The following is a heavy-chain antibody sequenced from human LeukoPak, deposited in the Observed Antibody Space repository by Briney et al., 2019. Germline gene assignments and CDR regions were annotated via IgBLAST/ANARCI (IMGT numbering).Heavy chain of an antibody. J-gene: IGHJ4*02. D-gene: IGHD3-10*01. Sequence: SETLSLTCNVSGDSITSDYWSWIRQSPGKGLKWIGYINYGGNSDYNPSLNSRVTISVNRSKKQVSLKMRSMTAADTAVYYCARLDCISNTCYNYWAPGALVTVSS. CDR3: ARLDCISNTCYNY. V-gene: IGHV4-59*08. CDR1: GDSITSDY. CDR2: INYGGNS.